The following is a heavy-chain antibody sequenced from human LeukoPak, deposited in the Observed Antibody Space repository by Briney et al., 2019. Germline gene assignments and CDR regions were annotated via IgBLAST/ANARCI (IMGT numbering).Heavy chain of an antibody. CDR3: AKDNGGYETFDY. V-gene: IGHV3-23*01. CDR1: GFTFSSYA. Sequence: GGSLRLSRAASGFTFSSYAMSWVRQAPGKGLEWVSAISGSGGSTYYADSVKGRFTISRDNSKNTLYLQMNSLRAEDTAVYYCAKDNGGYETFDYWGQGTLVTVSS. D-gene: IGHD5-12*01. J-gene: IGHJ4*02. CDR2: ISGSGGST.